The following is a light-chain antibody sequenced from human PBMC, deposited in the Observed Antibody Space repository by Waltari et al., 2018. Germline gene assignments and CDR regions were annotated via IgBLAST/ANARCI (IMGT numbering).Light chain of an antibody. V-gene: IGKV3-20*01. CDR2: GAS. CDR3: QHYLRLPAT. J-gene: IGKJ1*01. Sequence: EIVLTQSPGTLSLSVGERATVSGRASESVSRALAWYQQKPGQAPSLLICGASTRATGIPDSFSGSGSGTDFSLTSSRLEPDDFAGYYCQHYLRLPATFGQGTTVEI. CDR1: ESVSRA.